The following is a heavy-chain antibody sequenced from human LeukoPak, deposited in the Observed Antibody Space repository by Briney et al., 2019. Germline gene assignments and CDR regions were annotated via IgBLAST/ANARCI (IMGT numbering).Heavy chain of an antibody. Sequence: GGSLRLSCAPSGFTFSIYEMNWVRHPPGKGLEGFSYISSSGSTIYYAHSVKGRFTISRDNAKNSLYLQMNSPRAEDTAVYYCARGGQNFLDGRGQGTLVTVSS. CDR1: GFTFSIYE. J-gene: IGHJ4*02. V-gene: IGHV3-48*03. CDR2: ISSSGSTI. CDR3: ARGGQNFLDG. D-gene: IGHD1-26*01.